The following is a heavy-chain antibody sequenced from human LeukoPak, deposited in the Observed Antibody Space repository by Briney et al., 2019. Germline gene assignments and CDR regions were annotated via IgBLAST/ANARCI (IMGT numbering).Heavy chain of an antibody. D-gene: IGHD2-15*01. V-gene: IGHV4-38-2*01. CDR2: VYYSGNT. J-gene: IGHJ4*02. CDR3: ARSRGLGTSGKPFDL. Sequence: SETLSLTCDVSGYSINNGYVWGWIRQAPGKGLEWIGSVYYSGNTFYNPSLKSRVSITKDTSRSQFSLRLSSVTASDAALYYCARSRGLGTSGKPFDLWGQGTLVTVSS. CDR1: GYSINNGYV.